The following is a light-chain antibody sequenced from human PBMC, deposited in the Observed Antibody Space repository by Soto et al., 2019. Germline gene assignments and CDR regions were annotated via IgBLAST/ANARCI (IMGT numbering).Light chain of an antibody. J-gene: IGLJ3*02. CDR3: CSYAGSSTFSWV. CDR2: EGS. CDR1: SSDVGSYNL. V-gene: IGLV2-23*03. Sequence: QSVLTQPASVSGSPGQSITISCTGTSSDVGSYNLVSWYQQHPGKAPKLMIYEGSKRPSGVSNRFSGSKSGNTASLTISGLQTEDEADYYCCSYAGSSTFSWVFGGGTKLTVL.